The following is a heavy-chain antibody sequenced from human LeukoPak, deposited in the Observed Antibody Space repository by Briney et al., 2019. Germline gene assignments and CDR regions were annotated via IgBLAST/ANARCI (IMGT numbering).Heavy chain of an antibody. V-gene: IGHV3-23*01. D-gene: IGHD6-13*01. CDR3: AKVWSSSWSPFDY. J-gene: IGHJ4*02. CDR1: GFTFASYA. CDR2: ISGSGGST. Sequence: GGSLRLSCSASGFTFASYAMSWVRQAPGKGLEWVSGISGSGGSTYYADSVKGRFTISRDNSKNTLYLQMNSLRAEDTAIYYCAKVWSSSWSPFDYWGQGTLVTVSS.